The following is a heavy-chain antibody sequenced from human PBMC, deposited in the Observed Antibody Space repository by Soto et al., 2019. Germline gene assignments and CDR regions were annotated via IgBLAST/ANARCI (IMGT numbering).Heavy chain of an antibody. J-gene: IGHJ6*04. CDR1: VVSFRRGV. V-gene: IGHV3-21*01. CDR3: ARDFKAIVVVPAAIQIHQQHYYATAV. D-gene: IGHD2-2*02. CDR2: IRSSSSYI. Sequence: VVSVILSCSCCVVSFRRGVIDGFLQAAGKWVEWVSSIRSSSSYIYYADSLKCRFTISRDNAKNSLYLQMNSLRAEDTAVYYCARDFKAIVVVPAAIQIHQQHYYATAVRGKTNTVTVSS.